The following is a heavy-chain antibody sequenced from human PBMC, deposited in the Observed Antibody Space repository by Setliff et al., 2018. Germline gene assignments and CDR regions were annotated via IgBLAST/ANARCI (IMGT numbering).Heavy chain of an antibody. J-gene: IGHJ4*02. CDR3: ARPAYSSRWYEIKGFDY. CDR1: GYSSSNYW. Sequence: GESLKISCQCSGYSSSNYWIGWVRQMPGKGLEWVGIIYLGDSDTRYSPSFQGQVTISADRSISTAYLQWSSLKASDTAIYYCARPAYSSRWYEIKGFDYWGQGTLVTVSS. D-gene: IGHD6-13*01. CDR2: IYLGDSDT. V-gene: IGHV5-51*01.